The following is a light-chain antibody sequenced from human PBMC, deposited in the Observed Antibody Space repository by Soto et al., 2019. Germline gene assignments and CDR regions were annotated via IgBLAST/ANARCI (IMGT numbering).Light chain of an antibody. CDR1: QSVSSS. Sequence: EIVLTQSPGTLSLSPGERATLSCRASQSVSSSRLAWYRQKPGQAPRLLIYGASTRATGIPDRFSGGGSGTEFTLTISSLQSEDFVVYYCQQYNSWPPITFGQGTRLEIK. CDR3: QQYNSWPPIT. CDR2: GAS. J-gene: IGKJ5*01. V-gene: IGKV3-15*01.